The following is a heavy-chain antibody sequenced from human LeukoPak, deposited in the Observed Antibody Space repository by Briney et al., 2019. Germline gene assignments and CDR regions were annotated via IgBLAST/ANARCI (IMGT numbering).Heavy chain of an antibody. CDR3: ASSGIAVAGYFDY. Sequence: GGSLRLSCAASGFTFSDYYMSWIRQAPGKRLEWVSYISSSGSTTYYADSVKGRFTISRDSSKNTLYLQMNSLRAGDTAVYYCASSGIAVAGYFDYWGQGTLVTVSS. CDR1: GFTFSDYY. J-gene: IGHJ4*02. CDR2: ISSSGSTT. D-gene: IGHD6-19*01. V-gene: IGHV3-11*01.